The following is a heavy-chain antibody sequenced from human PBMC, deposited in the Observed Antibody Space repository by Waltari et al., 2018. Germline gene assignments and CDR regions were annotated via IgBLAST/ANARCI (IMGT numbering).Heavy chain of an antibody. V-gene: IGHV1-18*01. CDR2: ISANSGNT. CDR3: AGDEGISGINMGPFDI. Sequence: QVQLVQSGPEVKKPGASVKVSCEASGATFTTYAINWVRQAPGQGLEWMGWISANSGNTNYAQKFQGRVTMTTDTSTSTAYMELRGLRSDDSAVYYCAGDEGISGINMGPFDIWGQGTVVTVSS. D-gene: IGHD3-3*02. CDR1: GATFTTYA. J-gene: IGHJ3*02.